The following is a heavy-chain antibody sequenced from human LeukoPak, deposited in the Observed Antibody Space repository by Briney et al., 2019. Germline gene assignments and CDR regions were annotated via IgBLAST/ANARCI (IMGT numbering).Heavy chain of an antibody. CDR2: MYYSGST. J-gene: IGHJ4*02. CDR3: ARQLYYRDLRFIDY. V-gene: IGHV4-39*01. D-gene: IGHD4-17*01. Sequence: PSETLSLTCTVSGGTISSSDHYWGWIRQPPGKGLEWIGSMYYSGSTYYNPSLESRVTMSVDTSKNQISLRLTSVSAADTAVYFCARQLYYRDLRFIDYWGQGTLVTVSS. CDR1: GGTISSSDHY.